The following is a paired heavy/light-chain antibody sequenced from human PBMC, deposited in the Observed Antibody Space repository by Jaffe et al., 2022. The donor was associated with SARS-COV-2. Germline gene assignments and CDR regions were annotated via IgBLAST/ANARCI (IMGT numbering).Heavy chain of an antibody. D-gene: IGHD3-3*01. V-gene: IGHV3-9*01. Sequence: EVQVVESGGGLVQPGRSLRLSCAASGFTFDDYAMHWVRQGPGKGLEWVAGISWNSGRIGYADSVKGRFTISRDNAKNSLYLQMDSLRDEDTALYYCAKATRHYTTDDAFDIWGQGTMVTVSS. CDR2: ISWNSGRI. J-gene: IGHJ3*02. CDR1: GFTFDDYA. CDR3: AKATRHYTTDDAFDI.
Light chain of an antibody. Sequence: QSALTQPASVSGSPGQSITISCTGTSSDVGGYNYVSWYQQHPGKAPKLMIYDVSNRPSGVSNRFSGSKSVNTASLTISGLQAEDEADYYCSSYTSSSTWVFGGGTKLTVL. V-gene: IGLV2-14*03. CDR2: DVS. CDR1: SSDVGGYNY. J-gene: IGLJ3*02. CDR3: SSYTSSSTWV.